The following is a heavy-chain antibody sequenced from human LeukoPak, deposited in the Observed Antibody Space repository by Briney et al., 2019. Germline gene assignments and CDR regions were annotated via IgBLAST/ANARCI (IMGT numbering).Heavy chain of an antibody. CDR2: IIPILGIA. CDR3: ARGRHPYYDFWSGPFDY. CDR1: GGTFSRYA. Sequence: GASVKVSCKASGGTFSRYAINWVRQAPGQGLEWMRRIIPILGIANYAQKFQGRVTITADESTSTAYMELSSLRSEDTAVYYCARGRHPYYDFWSGPFDYWGQGTLVTVSS. J-gene: IGHJ4*02. D-gene: IGHD3-3*01. V-gene: IGHV1-69*04.